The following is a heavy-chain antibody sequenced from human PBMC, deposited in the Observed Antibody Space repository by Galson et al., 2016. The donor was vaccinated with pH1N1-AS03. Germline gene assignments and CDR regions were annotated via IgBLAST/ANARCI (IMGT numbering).Heavy chain of an antibody. Sequence: SLRLSCAASGFTFRDCGFHWVRQAPGKGLEWVAVIWYDGSNKNYVDSVKGRFIVSRDNSNDTLYLQMNNLRAEDTAVYYCARDRPNYNVYLDHWGQGILVTVSS. V-gene: IGHV3-33*01. CDR2: IWYDGSNK. CDR1: GFTFRDCG. CDR3: ARDRPNYNVYLDH. J-gene: IGHJ4*02. D-gene: IGHD5-24*01.